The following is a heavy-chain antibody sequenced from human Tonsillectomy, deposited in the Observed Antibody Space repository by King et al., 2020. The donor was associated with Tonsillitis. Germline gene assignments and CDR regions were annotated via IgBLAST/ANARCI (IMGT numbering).Heavy chain of an antibody. V-gene: IGHV3-74*01. Sequence: VQLVESGGGLVQPGGSLRISCEASGFTFSNYWMHWVRQAPGKGLVLVSRIQSDGGSTSYADSVEGRFTISRDNAKNTLYLQMSSLRAEDSAVYYCGRDAWGGSYPLDYWGQGTLVTVSS. D-gene: IGHD1-26*01. CDR3: GRDAWGGSYPLDY. J-gene: IGHJ4*02. CDR2: IQSDGGST. CDR1: GFTFSNYW.